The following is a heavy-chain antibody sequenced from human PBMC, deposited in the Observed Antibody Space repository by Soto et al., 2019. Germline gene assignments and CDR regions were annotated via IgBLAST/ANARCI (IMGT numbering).Heavy chain of an antibody. V-gene: IGHV3-21*01. J-gene: IGHJ6*02. D-gene: IGHD2-2*01. CDR3: ASWEYQLLSSYGIDV. Sequence: GGSLRLSCAASGFAFSSYTMNWVRQAPGKGLEWVSSISSLSSYIYYADSVKGRFTISRDNAKNSLYLQMDSLRAEDTAVYYCASWEYQLLSSYGIDVWGQGTTVTVSS. CDR2: ISSLSSYI. CDR1: GFAFSSYT.